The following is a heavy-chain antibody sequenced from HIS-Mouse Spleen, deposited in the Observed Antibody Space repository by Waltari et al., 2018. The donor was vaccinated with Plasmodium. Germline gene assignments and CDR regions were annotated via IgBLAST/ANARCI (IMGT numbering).Heavy chain of an antibody. J-gene: IGHJ3*02. V-gene: IGHV3-53*01. CDR3: ARGMKSSSSAFDI. D-gene: IGHD6-6*01. CDR2: IYSGGST. CDR1: GFTVGSTY. Sequence: EVQLVESGGGLIQPGGSLRLSCAASGFTVGSTYMSWVRQAQGKGLEWVSVIYSGGSTYYADSVKGRFTISRDNSKNTLYLQMNSLRAEDTAVYYCARGMKSSSSAFDIWGQGTMVTVSS.